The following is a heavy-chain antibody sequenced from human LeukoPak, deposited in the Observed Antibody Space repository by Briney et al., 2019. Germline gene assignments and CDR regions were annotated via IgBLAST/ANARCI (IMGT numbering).Heavy chain of an antibody. V-gene: IGHV4-30-4*01. Sequence: PSETLSLTCTVSGGSISSGDYYWSWIRQPPGKGLEWIGYIYYSGSTYYNPSLKSRVTISVDTSKNQFSLKLSSVTAADTAVYYCARAERLWFGELLGWFDPWGQGTLVTVSS. J-gene: IGHJ5*02. CDR3: ARAERLWFGELLGWFDP. CDR2: IYYSGST. CDR1: GGSISSGDYY. D-gene: IGHD3-10*01.